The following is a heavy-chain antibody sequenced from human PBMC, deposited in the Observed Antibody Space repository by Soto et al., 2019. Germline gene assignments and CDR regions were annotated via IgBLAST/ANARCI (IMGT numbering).Heavy chain of an antibody. CDR3: ARSLARYYGSGIFYYYGMDV. J-gene: IGHJ6*02. D-gene: IGHD3-10*01. CDR2: IYPGDSDT. CDR1: GYSLTSYW. V-gene: IGHV5-51*01. Sequence: ESLKISCKGSGYSLTSYWIGWVRQIPGKGLEWMGIIYPGDSDTRYSPSFQGQVTISADKSISTAYLQWSSLKASDTAMYYCARSLARYYGSGIFYYYGMDVWGQGTTVTVSS.